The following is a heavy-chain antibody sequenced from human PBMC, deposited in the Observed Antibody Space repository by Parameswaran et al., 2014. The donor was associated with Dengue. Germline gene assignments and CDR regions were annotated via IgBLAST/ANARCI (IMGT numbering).Heavy chain of an antibody. J-gene: IGHJ3*02. V-gene: IGHV3-69-1*01. D-gene: IGHD2-2*01. Sequence: WVRQAPGKGLEWLSYIDSISTIYSADSVKGRFTISRDNAKNSLYLQMNSLRADDTAVYYCARGRYCSDTSCQGAFDIWGQGTMVTVSS. CDR3: ARGRYCSDTSCQGAFDI. CDR2: IDSISTI.